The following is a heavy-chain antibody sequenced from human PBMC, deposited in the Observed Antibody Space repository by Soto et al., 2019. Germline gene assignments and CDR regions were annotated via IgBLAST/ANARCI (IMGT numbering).Heavy chain of an antibody. CDR3: AESPRSGYEPPWDY. CDR1: GFTFSTDA. Sequence: GGSLRLSCAASGFTFSTDAMNWVRQAPGKGLEWVSSISGSGGTTYYADSVKGRFTISRDNSKNTLYLQMSSLRAEDTAVYYCAESPRSGYEPPWDYWGQGTLVTVSS. V-gene: IGHV3-23*01. CDR2: ISGSGGTT. J-gene: IGHJ4*02. D-gene: IGHD5-12*01.